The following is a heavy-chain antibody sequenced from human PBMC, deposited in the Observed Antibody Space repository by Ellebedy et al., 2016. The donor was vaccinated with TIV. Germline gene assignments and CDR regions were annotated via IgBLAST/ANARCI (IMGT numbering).Heavy chain of an antibody. Sequence: GESLKISCKTSGYSFASYWIGWVRQMPGKGLEWMGLIFPGDAVTTYSPSFQGQVPISADKSISTAYLQWGSLKASDTAMYYCVGYAGYELAGIDYWGQGTLVTVSS. CDR1: GYSFASYW. CDR3: VGYAGYELAGIDY. J-gene: IGHJ4*02. V-gene: IGHV5-51*01. D-gene: IGHD1-1*01. CDR2: IFPGDAVT.